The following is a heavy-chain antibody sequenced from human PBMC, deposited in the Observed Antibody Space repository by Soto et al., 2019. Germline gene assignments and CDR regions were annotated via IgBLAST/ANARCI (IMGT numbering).Heavy chain of an antibody. Sequence: TLSLTCSVSGDSISSVDYFWAWIRQPPGQALEYIGYIYKSATTYYNPSFESRVAISLDTSKSQFSLNVTSVTAADTAVCFCARGRYCLTGRCFPNWFDSWGQGTLVTVSS. J-gene: IGHJ5*01. CDR1: GDSISSVDYF. CDR2: IYKSATT. CDR3: ARGRYCLTGRCFPNWFDS. D-gene: IGHD2-15*01. V-gene: IGHV4-30-4*01.